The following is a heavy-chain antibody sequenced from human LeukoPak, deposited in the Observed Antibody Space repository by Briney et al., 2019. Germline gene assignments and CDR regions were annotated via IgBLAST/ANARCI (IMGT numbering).Heavy chain of an antibody. Sequence: GGSLRLSCAASGFTFSSYAMSWVRQAPGKGLEWVSAISGSGGSTYYADSVKGRFTISRDNSKNTLYLQMNSLRAEDTAVYYCAKARKNYYCDSSGCYRPYWGQGTLVTVSS. CDR2: ISGSGGST. J-gene: IGHJ4*02. D-gene: IGHD3-22*01. CDR3: AKARKNYYCDSSGCYRPY. CDR1: GFTFSSYA. V-gene: IGHV3-23*01.